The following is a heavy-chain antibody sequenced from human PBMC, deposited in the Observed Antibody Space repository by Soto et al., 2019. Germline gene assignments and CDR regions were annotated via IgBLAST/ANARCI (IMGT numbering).Heavy chain of an antibody. CDR2: ISYDGSNK. Sequence: QVQLVESGGGVVQPGRSLRLSCAASGFTFSSYGMHWVRQAPGKGLEWVAVISYDGSNKYYADSVKGRFTISRDNSKNTLYRQKHSLRAEDTAVYYCAKATDCYDRSGPDYWGQGTLVTVSS. D-gene: IGHD3-22*01. CDR1: GFTFSSYG. CDR3: AKATDCYDRSGPDY. J-gene: IGHJ4*02. V-gene: IGHV3-30*18.